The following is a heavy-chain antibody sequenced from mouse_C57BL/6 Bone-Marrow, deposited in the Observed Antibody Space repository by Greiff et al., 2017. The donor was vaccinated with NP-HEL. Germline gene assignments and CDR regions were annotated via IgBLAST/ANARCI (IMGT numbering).Heavy chain of an antibody. D-gene: IGHD2-2*01. CDR2: IYPGSGNT. CDR3: ASGYDWFAY. V-gene: IGHV1-76*01. CDR1: GYTFTDYY. Sequence: VQLQESGAELVRPGASVKLSCKASGYTFTDYYINWVKQRPGQGLEWIARIYPGSGNTYYNEKFKGKATLTAEKSSSTAYMQLSSLTSEDSAVYFCASGYDWFAYWGQGTLVTVSA. J-gene: IGHJ3*01.